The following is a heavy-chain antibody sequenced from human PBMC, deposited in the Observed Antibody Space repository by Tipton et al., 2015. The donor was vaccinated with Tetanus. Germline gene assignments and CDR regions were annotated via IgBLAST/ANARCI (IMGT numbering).Heavy chain of an antibody. Sequence: TLSLTCAVYGGTFNNYFWTWIRQPPGKGLEWIGEINYDGCTNYSPSLKSRVTLSLDTTKKQVSLKLSSVTAADTAVYYCARGDYYGSGTYDVWGQGTTVTVPS. J-gene: IGHJ6*02. CDR2: INYDGCT. CDR1: GGTFNNYF. D-gene: IGHD3-10*01. CDR3: ARGDYYGSGTYDV. V-gene: IGHV4-34*01.